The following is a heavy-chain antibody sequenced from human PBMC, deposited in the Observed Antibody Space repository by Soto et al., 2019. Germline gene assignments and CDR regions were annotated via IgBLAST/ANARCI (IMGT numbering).Heavy chain of an antibody. CDR1: GGSISSYY. CDR3: AAGGGLPRYY. V-gene: IGHV4-59*12. CDR2: IYYSGST. D-gene: IGHD5-12*01. J-gene: IGHJ4*02. Sequence: PSETLSLTCTVSGGSISSYYWSWIRQPPGKGLEWIGSIYYSGSTKYNPSLNSRVTISVDTSKNQFSLKLSSVTAADTAVYYCAAGGGLPRYYWGQGTLVTVSS.